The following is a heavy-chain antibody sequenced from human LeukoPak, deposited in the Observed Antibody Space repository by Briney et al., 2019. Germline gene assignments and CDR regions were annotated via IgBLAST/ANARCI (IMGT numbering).Heavy chain of an antibody. Sequence: ASVKVSCKASGYTFTSYGISWVRRAPGQGLEWMGWIGGYNGDTNYAQKLQGRVTMTTDTSTSTAYMELRSLRSDDTAVYYCARAGVWGNDDFWSGFEAFDIWGQGTMVTVSS. CDR2: IGGYNGDT. D-gene: IGHD3-3*01. V-gene: IGHV1-18*04. CDR1: GYTFTSYG. J-gene: IGHJ3*02. CDR3: ARAGVWGNDDFWSGFEAFDI.